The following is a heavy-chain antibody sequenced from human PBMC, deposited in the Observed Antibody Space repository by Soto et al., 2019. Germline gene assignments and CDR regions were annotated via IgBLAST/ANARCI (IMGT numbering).Heavy chain of an antibody. CDR3: AVEGYCSGGSCYALDY. V-gene: IGHV3-7*01. J-gene: IGHJ4*02. CDR1: GFTFSSYW. D-gene: IGHD2-15*01. CDR2: IKQDGSEK. Sequence: EVQLVESGGGLVQPGGSLRLSCAASGFTFSSYWMSWVRQAPGKGLEWVANIKQDGSEKYYVDSVKGRFTISRDNAKNSLYLQMNSLRAEDTAVYYCAVEGYCSGGSCYALDYWGQGTLVTVSS.